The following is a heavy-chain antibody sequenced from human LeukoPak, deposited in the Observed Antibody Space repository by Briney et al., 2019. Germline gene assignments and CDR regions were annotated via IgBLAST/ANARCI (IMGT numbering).Heavy chain of an antibody. CDR1: GFTFSSYG. J-gene: IGHJ4*02. Sequence: PGGSLRLSCAASGFTFSSYGMLWVRQAPGKGLEWVAIISYDGANKYYADSVKGRFTISRDDSKNTLYLQMNSLRAEDTAVYYCARGAPPDYWGQGTLVTVSS. CDR3: ARGAPPDY. V-gene: IGHV3-30*19. CDR2: ISYDGANK.